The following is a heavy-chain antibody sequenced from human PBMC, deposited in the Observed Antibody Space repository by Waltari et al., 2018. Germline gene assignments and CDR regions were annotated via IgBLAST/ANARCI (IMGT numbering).Heavy chain of an antibody. CDR3: ARDAYGGGSFFDF. CDR2: MWYDGSNE. V-gene: IGHV3-33*01. J-gene: IGHJ4*02. CDR1: GCRFRRYG. Sequence: QVQLVESGGGVVQPGRSLRLSCAASGCRFRRYGMHWVRQAPGKGLEWVAVMWYDGSNEYYADSVKGRFTISRDNSKNTLYLQMNSLRAEDTAVYFCARDAYGGGSFFDFWGQGILVTVSS. D-gene: IGHD2-15*01.